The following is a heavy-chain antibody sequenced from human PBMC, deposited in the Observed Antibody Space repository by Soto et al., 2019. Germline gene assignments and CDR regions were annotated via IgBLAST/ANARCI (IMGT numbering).Heavy chain of an antibody. Sequence: QVQLVESGGGVVQPGRSLRLSCAASGFTFSSYAMHWVRQAPGKGLEWVAVISYDGSNKYYADSVKGRFTISRDNSKNTLYLQMNSLRAEDTAVYYCARDRIAVADDYFDYWGQGTLVTVSS. D-gene: IGHD6-19*01. CDR1: GFTFSSYA. CDR3: ARDRIAVADDYFDY. CDR2: ISYDGSNK. J-gene: IGHJ4*02. V-gene: IGHV3-30-3*01.